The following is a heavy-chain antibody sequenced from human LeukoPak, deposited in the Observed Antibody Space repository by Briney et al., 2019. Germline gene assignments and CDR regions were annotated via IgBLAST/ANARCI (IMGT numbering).Heavy chain of an antibody. CDR2: IYASGST. CDR3: ARKALRGNWFDP. CDR1: GDSISSYY. V-gene: IGHV4-4*07. Sequence: SETLSLTCTASGDSISSYYWSWIRQPPGKGLEWIWPIYASGSTNYNPSLKSRVSMSLDTSNKQFSLNLISVTTADTAAEYYARKALRGNWFDPWGQGTLVTVSS. J-gene: IGHJ5*02.